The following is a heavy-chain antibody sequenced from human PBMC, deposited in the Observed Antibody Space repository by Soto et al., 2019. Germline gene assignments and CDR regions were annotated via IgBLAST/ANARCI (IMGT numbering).Heavy chain of an antibody. J-gene: IGHJ5*02. Sequence: QVQLQQWGAGLLKPSETLSLTCAVYGGSFSGYYWSWIRQPPGKGLEWIGEINHSGSTNYNPSLTSRVTISVDTSKNQFSLKLSSVTAADTAVYYCARIPYMVRGVIKWFDPWGQGTLVTVSS. CDR1: GGSFSGYY. V-gene: IGHV4-34*01. CDR2: INHSGST. D-gene: IGHD3-10*01. CDR3: ARIPYMVRGVIKWFDP.